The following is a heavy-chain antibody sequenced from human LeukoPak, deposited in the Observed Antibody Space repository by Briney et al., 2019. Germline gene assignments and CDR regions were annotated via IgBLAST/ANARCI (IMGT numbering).Heavy chain of an antibody. CDR2: IKQDGSEE. CDR1: GFTFSSYS. Sequence: PGGSLRLSCAASGFTFSSYSMSWVRQPPGKGLQWVANIKQDGSEEYCVASVKGRFTMSRDNAKNSLYLQMNSLRAEDTAVYYCAAYYSSSWDYWGQGTLVTVSA. CDR3: AAYYSSSWDY. J-gene: IGHJ4*02. D-gene: IGHD6-13*01. V-gene: IGHV3-7*01.